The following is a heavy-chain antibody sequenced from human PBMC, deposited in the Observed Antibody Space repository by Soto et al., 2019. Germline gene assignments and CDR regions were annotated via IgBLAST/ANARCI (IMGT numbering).Heavy chain of an antibody. Sequence: PSETLSLTCTVSGGSISSSSYYWGWIRQPPGKGLEWIGSIYYSGSTYYNPSLKSRVTISVDTSKNQFSLKLSSVTAADTAVYYCAREYCTDAGCYGPDYWGQGTLVTVSS. CDR3: AREYCTDAGCYGPDY. V-gene: IGHV4-39*07. D-gene: IGHD2-2*01. CDR1: GGSISSSSYY. CDR2: IYYSGST. J-gene: IGHJ4*02.